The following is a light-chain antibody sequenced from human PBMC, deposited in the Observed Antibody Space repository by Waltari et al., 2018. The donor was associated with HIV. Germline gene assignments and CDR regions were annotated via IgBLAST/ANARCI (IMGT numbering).Light chain of an antibody. J-gene: IGKJ3*01. CDR1: QDISMF. V-gene: IGKV1-39*01. Sequence: IQMTQSPSSLSSSVGDTVTITCLASQDISMFLSWYQQKPGEAPKLLIHAASSLPTGATARFRGRGSGTEFTLTISGLQPEDFATYFCLQIYRTPLTFGPGTKLDMK. CDR2: AAS. CDR3: LQIYRTPLT.